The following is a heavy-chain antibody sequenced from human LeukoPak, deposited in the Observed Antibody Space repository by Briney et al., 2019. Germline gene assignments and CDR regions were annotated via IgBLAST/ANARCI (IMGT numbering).Heavy chain of an antibody. CDR3: ARGRCCDSGTCFRSRFDS. Sequence: ASVKVSCKASGYTFTRHYMHWVRQAPGEGLEWLGVINPDGARTKYAQNFQGRVTMTSDTSTTTVYMDLSSLKSEDTAIYYCARGRCCDSGTCFRSRFDSWGQGTLVTVSS. CDR2: INPDGART. V-gene: IGHV1-46*03. J-gene: IGHJ5*01. D-gene: IGHD2/OR15-2a*01. CDR1: GYTFTRHY.